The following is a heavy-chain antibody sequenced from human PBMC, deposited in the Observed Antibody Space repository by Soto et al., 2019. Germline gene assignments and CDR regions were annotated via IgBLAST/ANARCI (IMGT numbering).Heavy chain of an antibody. D-gene: IGHD5-12*01. Sequence: ASVKVSCKVSGYSLSELSRHWVRQAPGKGLEWMGGFDPEDSERIYAQKFQGRVTMTEDPSTDTAYLEVSSLRSEDTAVYYCTTDVDRGGYNSYYFAYWGQGTPVTVSS. CDR2: FDPEDSER. V-gene: IGHV1-24*01. J-gene: IGHJ4*02. CDR3: TTDVDRGGYNSYYFAY. CDR1: GYSLSELS.